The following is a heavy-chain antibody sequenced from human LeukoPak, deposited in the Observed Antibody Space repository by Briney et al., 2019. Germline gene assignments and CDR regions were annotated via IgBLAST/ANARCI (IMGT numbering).Heavy chain of an antibody. CDR3: AADTDY. CDR1: GYTFTSRY. J-gene: IGHJ4*02. CDR2: INPSGDT. Sequence: ASVKVSCKASGYTFTSRYMHWVRQAPGQGLEWMGLINPSGDTGYAQKFQGRVTVTRDTSTSTVYMELSSLISEDTAVYYCAADTDYWGQETLVTVSS. V-gene: IGHV1-46*01.